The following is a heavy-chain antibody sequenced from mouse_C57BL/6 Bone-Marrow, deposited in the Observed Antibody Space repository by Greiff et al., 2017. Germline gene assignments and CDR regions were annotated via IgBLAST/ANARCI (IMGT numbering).Heavy chain of an antibody. J-gene: IGHJ3*01. V-gene: IGHV5-15*01. D-gene: IGHD3-1*01. Sequence: EVKLMESGGGLVQPGGSLKLSCSASGFTFSDYGMAWVRQAPRKGPEWVAFISNLAYRIYYADSVTGRFTISRENAKNTLYMEMSSLRSEDTAMYYCASSDEGFAYWGQGTLVTVSA. CDR1: GFTFSDYG. CDR3: ASSDEGFAY. CDR2: ISNLAYRI.